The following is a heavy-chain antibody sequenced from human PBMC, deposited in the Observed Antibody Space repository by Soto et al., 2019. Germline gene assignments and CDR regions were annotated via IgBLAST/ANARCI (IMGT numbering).Heavy chain of an antibody. Sequence: QVQLVQSGAEVQKPGSSVKVSCKASGGTFSSYAISWVRQAPGQGLEWMGWIIPIFGTANYAQRLQGRVTINAHDSTSAAYLEPRRRGYEDPAVYYCARGYEYGDCDYWGQGTLVTVSS. CDR1: GGTFSSYA. V-gene: IGHV1-69*12. D-gene: IGHD3-16*01. J-gene: IGHJ4*02. CDR3: ARGYEYGDCDY. CDR2: IIPIFGTA.